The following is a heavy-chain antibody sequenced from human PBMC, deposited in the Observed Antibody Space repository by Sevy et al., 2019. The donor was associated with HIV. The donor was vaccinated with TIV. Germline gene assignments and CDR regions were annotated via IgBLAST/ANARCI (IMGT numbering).Heavy chain of an antibody. CDR1: GYSLTCFY. D-gene: IGHD3-10*01. J-gene: IGHJ4*02. Sequence: ASVKVSCKASGYSLTCFYIHWMRQAPRQGLEWMGWINPNNGDAKYAQRYQGRVTMTRDTSATTTYMELTSLRSDDTAMYYCVRGYFGSGSYRLLYWGQGAPVTVSS. CDR3: VRGYFGSGSYRLLY. V-gene: IGHV1-2*02. CDR2: INPNNGDA.